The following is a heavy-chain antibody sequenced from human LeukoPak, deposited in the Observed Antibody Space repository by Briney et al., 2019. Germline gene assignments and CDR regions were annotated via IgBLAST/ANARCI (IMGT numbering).Heavy chain of an antibody. CDR2: ISYDGSNK. CDR1: GFTFSNYA. D-gene: IGHD3-22*01. V-gene: IGHV3-30*04. CDR3: ASGLVVINSYIQY. J-gene: IGHJ1*01. Sequence: PGGSLRLSCAASGFTFSNYAMHWARQAPGKGLEWVAVISYDGSNKYYTDSVKGRFTISRDNSNNTLYLQMNSLRAEDTAVYYSASGLVVINSYIQYWGQGTLVTVSS.